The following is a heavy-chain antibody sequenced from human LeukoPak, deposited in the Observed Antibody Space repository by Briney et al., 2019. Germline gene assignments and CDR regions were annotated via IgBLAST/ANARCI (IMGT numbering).Heavy chain of an antibody. Sequence: GGPLRLSCAASGFTFDDYGMSWVRQAPGKGLEWVSGINWNGGSTGYADSVKGRFTISRDNAKNSLYLQMNSLRAEDTALYYCTKLTSSSWPSYYYYMDVWGKGTTVTASS. CDR1: GFTFDDYG. D-gene: IGHD6-13*01. V-gene: IGHV3-20*04. CDR2: INWNGGST. J-gene: IGHJ6*03. CDR3: TKLTSSSWPSYYYYMDV.